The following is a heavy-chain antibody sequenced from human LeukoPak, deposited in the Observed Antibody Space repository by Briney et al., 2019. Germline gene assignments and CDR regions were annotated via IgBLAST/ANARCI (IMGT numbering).Heavy chain of an antibody. Sequence: SETLSLTCTVSGGSISSSSYYWGWIRQPPGKGLEWIGSIYYSGNTYYNPSLKGRVTISVDGSKNQFSLKLSSMTAADTAVYYCAREMSTGKYFDYWGQGTLVTVSS. CDR1: GGSISSSSYY. CDR3: AREMSTGKYFDY. V-gene: IGHV4-39*07. J-gene: IGHJ4*02. CDR2: IYYSGNT.